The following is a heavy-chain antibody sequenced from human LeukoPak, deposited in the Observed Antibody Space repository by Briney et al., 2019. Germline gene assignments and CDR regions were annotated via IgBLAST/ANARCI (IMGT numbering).Heavy chain of an antibody. D-gene: IGHD6-13*01. CDR1: GFTFSSYW. CDR2: INQDGSEK. CDR3: AKDKRAIAAAENWFDP. V-gene: IGHV3-7*01. Sequence: PGGSLRLSCAASGFTFSSYWMSWVRRAPGKGLEWVANINQDGSEKYYVDSVKGRFTISRDNAKNSLYLQMNSLRAEDTAVYYCAKDKRAIAAAENWFDPWGQGTLVTVSS. J-gene: IGHJ5*02.